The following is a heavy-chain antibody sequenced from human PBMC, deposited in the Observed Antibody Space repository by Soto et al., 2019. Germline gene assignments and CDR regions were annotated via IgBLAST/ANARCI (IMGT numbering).Heavy chain of an antibody. Sequence: GGSLRLSCAASGFTFSTYVMHWVRQAPGKGLEWVALISYDGSNKYYADSVKGRFTISRDNSKNTLYLQMNSLRAEDTAVYYCARERKSSGWPYYYYYGMDVWGQGTTVTVSS. CDR1: GFTFSTYV. CDR3: ARERKSSGWPYYYYYGMDV. V-gene: IGHV3-30-3*01. CDR2: ISYDGSNK. J-gene: IGHJ6*02. D-gene: IGHD6-19*01.